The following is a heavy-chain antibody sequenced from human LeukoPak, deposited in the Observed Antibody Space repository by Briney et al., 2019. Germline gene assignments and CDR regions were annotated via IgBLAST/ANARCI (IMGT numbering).Heavy chain of an antibody. CDR1: GGSFSSYY. D-gene: IGHD4-17*01. Sequence: SETLSLTCAVYGGSFSSYYWGWIRQPPGKGLEWIGSNYYSGSTYYNPSLKSRVTISVDTSKNQFSLKLSSVTAADTAVYYCARLPTVTFFDYWGQGTLVTVSS. CDR3: ARLPTVTFFDY. V-gene: IGHV4-39*01. J-gene: IGHJ4*02. CDR2: NYYSGST.